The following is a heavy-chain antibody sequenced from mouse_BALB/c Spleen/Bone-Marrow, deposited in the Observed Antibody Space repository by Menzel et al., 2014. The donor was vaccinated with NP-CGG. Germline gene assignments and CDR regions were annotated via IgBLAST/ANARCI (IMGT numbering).Heavy chain of an antibody. CDR2: IYPGSGST. CDR1: GYNFTSYW. D-gene: IGHD3-1*01. Sequence: VQPQQSGAELVKPGTSVKLSCKASGYNFTSYWINWVKLRPGQGLEWIGDIYPGSGSTNYNEKFKSKATLTVDTSSSTAYMQLSSLASEDSALYYCARFSQLGLLAYWGQGTLVTVSA. J-gene: IGHJ3*01. V-gene: IGHV1-55*01. CDR3: ARFSQLGLLAY.